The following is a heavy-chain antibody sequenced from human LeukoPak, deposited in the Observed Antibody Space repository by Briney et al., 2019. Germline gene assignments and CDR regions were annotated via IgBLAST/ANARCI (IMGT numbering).Heavy chain of an antibody. CDR3: ARDASPGGWELASLYFDY. Sequence: GGSLRLSCAASGFTFSSYAMHWVRQAPGKGLEWVSYISSSSSTIYYADSVKGRFTISRDNAKNSLYLQMNSLRAEDTAVYYCARDASPGGWELASLYFDYWGQGTLVTVSS. CDR1: GFTFSSYA. D-gene: IGHD1-26*01. V-gene: IGHV3-48*04. CDR2: ISSSSSTI. J-gene: IGHJ4*02.